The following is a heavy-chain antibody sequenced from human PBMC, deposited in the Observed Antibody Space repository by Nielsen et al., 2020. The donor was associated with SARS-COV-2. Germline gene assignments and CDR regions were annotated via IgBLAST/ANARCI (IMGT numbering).Heavy chain of an antibody. V-gene: IGHV3-30*04. CDR2: ISYDGSNK. CDR1: GFTFSSYA. CDR3: ANHYYDSSGYLNY. J-gene: IGHJ4*02. D-gene: IGHD3-22*01. Sequence: GESLKISCAASGFTFSSYAMHWVRQAPGKGLEWVAVISYDGSNKYYADSVEGRFTISRDNSKNTLYLQMNSLRAEDTAVYYCANHYYDSSGYLNYWGQGTLVTVSS.